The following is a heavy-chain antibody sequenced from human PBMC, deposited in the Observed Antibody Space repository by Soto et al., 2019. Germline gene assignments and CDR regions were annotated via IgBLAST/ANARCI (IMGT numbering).Heavy chain of an antibody. D-gene: IGHD3-10*01. Sequence: SETLSLTCTVSGGSISSYYWSWIRQPPGKGLEWIGYIYYSGSTNYNPSLKSRVTISVDTSKNQFSLKLSSVTAADMAVYYCARVWGGAFDIWGQGTMVTVS. V-gene: IGHV4-59*01. J-gene: IGHJ3*02. CDR3: ARVWGGAFDI. CDR2: IYYSGST. CDR1: GGSISSYY.